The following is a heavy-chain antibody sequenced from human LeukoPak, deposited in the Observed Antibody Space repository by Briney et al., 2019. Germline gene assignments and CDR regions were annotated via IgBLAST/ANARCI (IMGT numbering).Heavy chain of an antibody. J-gene: IGHJ3*02. CDR2: ISSNGGST. CDR3: ARVCIWNDVADAFDI. Sequence: GGCLRLSCAASGFTFSSYAMHWVRQAPGKGLEYVSAISSNGGSTYYANSVKGRFTISRDNSKNTLYLQMGSLRAEDMAVYYCARVCIWNDVADAFDIWGQGTLATVSS. D-gene: IGHD1-1*01. CDR1: GFTFSSYA. V-gene: IGHV3-64*01.